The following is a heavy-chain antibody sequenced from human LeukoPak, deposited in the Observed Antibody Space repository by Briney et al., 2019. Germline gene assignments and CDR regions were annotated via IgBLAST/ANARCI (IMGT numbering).Heavy chain of an antibody. CDR2: IGGRDDRT. CDR1: GFTFTRHT. V-gene: IGHV3-23*01. J-gene: IGHJ4*02. Sequence: PGGSLRLSCATSGFTFTRHTMTWFRQAPGKGLEWVSIIGGRDDRTYYADYVEGRFAISRDTSENILYLQMNSLRAEDTAVYYCAKDPNPLYDLWSGYKWGQGTLVTVSS. CDR3: AKDPNPLYDLWSGYK. D-gene: IGHD3-3*01.